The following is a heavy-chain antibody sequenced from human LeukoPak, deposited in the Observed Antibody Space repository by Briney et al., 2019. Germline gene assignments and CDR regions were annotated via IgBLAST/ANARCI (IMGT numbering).Heavy chain of an antibody. J-gene: IGHJ4*02. Sequence: GGSLRLSCAASGFTFSSCAMSWVRQAPGKGLEWVTKIKYDGSDKYYVDSVKGRFTISRDNVKNSLYLQMDSLRVEDTAVYYCAATNGARGGTFDYWGQGTPVTVSS. V-gene: IGHV3-7*03. CDR1: GFTFSSCA. CDR3: AATNGARGGTFDY. D-gene: IGHD1-7*01. CDR2: IKYDGSDK.